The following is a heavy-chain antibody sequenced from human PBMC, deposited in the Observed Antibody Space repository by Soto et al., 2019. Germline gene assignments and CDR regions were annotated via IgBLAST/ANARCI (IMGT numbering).Heavy chain of an antibody. Sequence: GPGPPPTSETLSLTCTVSGGSISSSSYYWGWIRRPPGKGLEWIRSIYYSGSTYYNPSPKSRVTISVATSKNQFSLKLSSVTAADTAVYYCARLLIAPLAYYYSGMDVWGQGNTLPVSS. CDR3: ARLLIAPLAYYYSGMDV. J-gene: IGHJ6*02. V-gene: IGHV4-39*01. CDR2: IYYSGST. CDR1: GGSISSSSYY. D-gene: IGHD3-22*01.